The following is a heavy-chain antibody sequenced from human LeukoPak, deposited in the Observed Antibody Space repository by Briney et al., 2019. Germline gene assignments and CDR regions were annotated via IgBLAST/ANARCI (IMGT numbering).Heavy chain of an antibody. Sequence: GGSLRLSCAAAGFTFSSYGMHWVRQAPGKGLEWVEIIRNDGTHKYYADSVMGRFTISRDNSKNTLYLQMNSLRAEDTAVYYCAKDPGGYVFDIWGQGTMVTVSS. J-gene: IGHJ3*02. CDR3: AKDPGGYVFDI. CDR1: GFTFSSYG. V-gene: IGHV3-30*02. D-gene: IGHD5-12*01. CDR2: IRNDGTHK.